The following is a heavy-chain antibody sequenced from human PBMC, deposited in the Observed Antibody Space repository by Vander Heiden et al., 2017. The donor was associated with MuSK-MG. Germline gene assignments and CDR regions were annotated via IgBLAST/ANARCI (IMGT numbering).Heavy chain of an antibody. V-gene: IGHV3-23*01. J-gene: IGHJ4*02. Sequence: VQLLEAGGDLVQPGGSLRLSCAASGFDLNAYGINWVRQAPGKGLEWVAIISGGGGTTFYLDSVKGRFTVSKDTSKSAVYLQMNSLRAEDTAVYYCAKTMTTLATSGEFWGPGTRVTVSS. CDR3: AKTMTTLATSGEF. CDR2: ISGGGGTT. D-gene: IGHD4-17*01. CDR1: GFDLNAYG.